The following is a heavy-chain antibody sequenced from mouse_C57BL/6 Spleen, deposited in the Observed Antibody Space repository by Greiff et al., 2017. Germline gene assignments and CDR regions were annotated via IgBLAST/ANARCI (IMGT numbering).Heavy chain of an antibody. CDR2: IYPSDSET. CDR1: GYTFTSYW. V-gene: IGHV1-61*01. Sequence: VQLQQPGAELVRPGSSVKLSCKASGYTFTSYWMDWVKQRPGQGLEWIGNIYPSDSETHYNQKFKDKATLTVDKSSSTAYMQLSSLTSEDSAVDYCARRYDYDGFAYWGQGTLVTVSA. D-gene: IGHD2-4*01. J-gene: IGHJ3*01. CDR3: ARRYDYDGFAY.